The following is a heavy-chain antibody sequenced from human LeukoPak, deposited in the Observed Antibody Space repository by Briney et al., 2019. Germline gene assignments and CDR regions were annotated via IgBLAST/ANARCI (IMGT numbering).Heavy chain of an antibody. CDR2: IYPGDSDI. CDR1: GYSFSTYW. V-gene: IGHV5-51*01. J-gene: IGHJ5*02. Sequence: GESLKISCEGSGYSFSTYWIAWVRQMPGKGLEWMGIIYPGDSDIRYSPSFQGQVTISADKSISTAYLQWSSLKASDTAMYYCARRGKLSLAGHWFDPWGQGTLVTVSS. D-gene: IGHD1-7*01. CDR3: ARRGKLSLAGHWFDP.